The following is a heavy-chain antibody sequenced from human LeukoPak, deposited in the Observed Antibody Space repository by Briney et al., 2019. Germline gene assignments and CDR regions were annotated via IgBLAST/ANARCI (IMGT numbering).Heavy chain of an antibody. CDR1: GFTFSSYA. CDR2: ISGSGGST. Sequence: PGGSLRLSCAASGFTFSSYAMSWVRQAPGKGLEWVSVISGSGGSTYSADSVKGRFTISRDNSKNTLYLQMNSLRAEDTAVYYCAKGKLTGGGYFDYWGQGTLVTVSS. CDR3: AKGKLTGGGYFDY. V-gene: IGHV3-23*01. J-gene: IGHJ4*02. D-gene: IGHD7-27*01.